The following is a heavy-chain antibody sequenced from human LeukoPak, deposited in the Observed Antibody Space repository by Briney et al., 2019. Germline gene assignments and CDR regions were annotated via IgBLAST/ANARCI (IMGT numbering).Heavy chain of an antibody. CDR3: ARDAGYCSDGVCYRTRFDS. Sequence: SGGSLRLSCAASGFTVSSNYMSWVRQAPGRGLEWVSTIYSGGTTYYADAVKGRFIISRDNSKNTLFLQMNSLRAEDTANCARDAGYCSDGVCYRTRFDSWGQGALVTVSS. CDR1: GFTVSSNY. V-gene: IGHV3-66*01. J-gene: IGHJ4*02. CDR2: IYSGGTT. D-gene: IGHD2-15*01.